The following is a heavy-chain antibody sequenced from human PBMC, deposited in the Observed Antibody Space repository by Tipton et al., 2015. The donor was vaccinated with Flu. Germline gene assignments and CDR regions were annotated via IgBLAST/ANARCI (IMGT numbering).Heavy chain of an antibody. CDR1: GFNLSSYE. CDR3: ATLTGDDY. J-gene: IGHJ4*02. Sequence: QLVQSGGGLVQPGGSLGLSCSASGFNLSSYEMNWVRQAPGKGLEWLSYISSSGSTISYADSVRGRFTVSRDNAKNSLYLQLNSLRAEDTAVYYCATLTGDDYWGQGDLVTVSS. D-gene: IGHD7-27*01. CDR2: ISSSGSTI. V-gene: IGHV3-48*03.